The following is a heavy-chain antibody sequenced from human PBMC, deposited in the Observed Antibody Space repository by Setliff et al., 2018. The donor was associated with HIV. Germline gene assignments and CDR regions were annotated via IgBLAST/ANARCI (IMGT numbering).Heavy chain of an antibody. D-gene: IGHD2-8*01. J-gene: IGHJ4*02. CDR1: GGSITGYY. V-gene: IGHV4-59*01. Sequence: SETLSLTCTVSGGSITGYYWSWIRQPPGKGMEWIGYIYYNGGTNYNPSLKSRVTISEDTSKNQFSLKVNSVTAADTAMYFCARESPDGLDYWGQGSLVTVSS. CDR2: IYYNGGT. CDR3: ARESPDGLDY.